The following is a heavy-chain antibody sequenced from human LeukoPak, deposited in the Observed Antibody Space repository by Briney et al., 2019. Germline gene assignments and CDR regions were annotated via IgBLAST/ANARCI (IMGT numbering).Heavy chain of an antibody. V-gene: IGHV3-49*04. CDR2: IRSKAYGGTT. Sequence: PGGSLRLSCAASGFTFGDYAMTWVRQAPGKGLEWVGFIRSKAYGGTTEYAASVKGRFTISRDDSKSIAYLQMNSLKTEDTAVYYCTRDQTPYYWGQGTLVTVSS. CDR1: GFTFGDYA. CDR3: TRDQTPYY. J-gene: IGHJ4*02.